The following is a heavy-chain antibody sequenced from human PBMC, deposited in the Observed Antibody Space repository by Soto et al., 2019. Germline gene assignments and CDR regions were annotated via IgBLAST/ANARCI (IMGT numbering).Heavy chain of an antibody. Sequence: SETLSLTCAVSSGSISSSNWWSWVRQPPGKGLEWIGEIYHSGSTNYNPSLKSRVTISVDKSKNQFSLKLSSVTAADTALFYCARDYYDSSATGFNDAFDIWGQGTMVTVSS. V-gene: IGHV4-4*02. D-gene: IGHD3-22*01. CDR3: ARDYYDSSATGFNDAFDI. J-gene: IGHJ3*02. CDR2: IYHSGST. CDR1: SGSISSSNW.